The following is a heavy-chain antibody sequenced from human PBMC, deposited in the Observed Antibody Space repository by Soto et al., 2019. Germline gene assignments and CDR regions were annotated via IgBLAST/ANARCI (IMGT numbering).Heavy chain of an antibody. CDR1: VGSINTSRYY. Sequence: QLQLQESGPGRVKSSGPLSLTCIVSVGSINTSRYYWGWIRQPPGKGWEGIGGFFYIGKTYYNPSLKSRATISVDTSKNQFSLKLTSVTAADTAVFYCVRHGTPYCNGDDCSPYKWFDSWGQGTLVTVSS. J-gene: IGHJ5*01. CDR2: FFYIGKT. CDR3: VRHGTPYCNGDDCSPYKWFDS. D-gene: IGHD2-21*01. V-gene: IGHV4-39*01.